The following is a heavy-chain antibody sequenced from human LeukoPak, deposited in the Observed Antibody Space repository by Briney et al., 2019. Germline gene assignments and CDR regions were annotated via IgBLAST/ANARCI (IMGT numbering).Heavy chain of an antibody. V-gene: IGHV4-61*02. D-gene: IGHD2-2*03. CDR1: GGSISSGSYY. Sequence: HPSEALSLTCTVSGGSISSGSYYWSWIRQPAGKGLEWIGRFYTSGSTNYNPSLKSRVTMSVDTSKNQFSLKLSSVTAADTAVYYCAREGGYCSSTSCYAPWEPYYYYYYMDVWGKGTTVTISS. J-gene: IGHJ6*03. CDR3: AREGGYCSSTSCYAPWEPYYYYYYMDV. CDR2: FYTSGST.